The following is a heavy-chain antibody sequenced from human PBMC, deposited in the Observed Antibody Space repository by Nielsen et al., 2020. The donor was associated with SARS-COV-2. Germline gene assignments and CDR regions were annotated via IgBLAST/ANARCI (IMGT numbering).Heavy chain of an antibody. CDR1: GYTFTGYY. CDR2: INPNSGGT. CDR3: ARAPSDYYGMDV. V-gene: IGHV1-2*02. J-gene: IGHJ6*02. Sequence: ASVKVSCKASGYTFTGYYIHWVRQAPGQGLEWMGWINPNSGGTDYAQKLQGRITMTRDTSTSTVYIEVSSLRSEDTAVYYCARAPSDYYGMDVWGQGTTVTVSS. D-gene: IGHD3-3*01.